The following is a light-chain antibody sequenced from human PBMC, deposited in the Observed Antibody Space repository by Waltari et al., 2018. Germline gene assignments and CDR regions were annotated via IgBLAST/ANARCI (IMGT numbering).Light chain of an antibody. J-gene: IGKJ2*01. CDR3: QQRSNSAT. CDR2: DAS. CDR1: QRVSSY. V-gene: IGKV3-11*01. Sequence: EIVLTQSPATLSLSPGERATLSCRASQRVSSYLAWYQQKPGQAPRLLIYDASNRATGIPARFSGSGSGTDFTLTISSLEPEDFAVYYCQQRSNSATFGQGTKLEIK.